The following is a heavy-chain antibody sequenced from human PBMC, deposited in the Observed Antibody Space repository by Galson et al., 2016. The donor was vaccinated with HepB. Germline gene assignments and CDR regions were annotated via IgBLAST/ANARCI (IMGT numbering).Heavy chain of an antibody. Sequence: SLRLSCAASGFTFRNHDMHWVRQATGKGLEWVSAIGSTGDTYYSGSVKGRFTISREKAEKSVSLQMKSLRAGDTAVYYCARALNSSSPHGRRYYGLDVWGQGTTVTVSS. V-gene: IGHV3-13*01. CDR2: IGSTGDT. J-gene: IGHJ6*02. CDR3: ARALNSSSPHGRRYYGLDV. CDR1: GFTFRNHD. D-gene: IGHD6-13*01.